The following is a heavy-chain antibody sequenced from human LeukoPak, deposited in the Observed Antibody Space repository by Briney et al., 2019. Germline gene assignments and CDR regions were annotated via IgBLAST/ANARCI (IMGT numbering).Heavy chain of an antibody. Sequence: PGGSLRLSCAASGFTFSSYAMHWVRPAPGKGLEYVSAISSNGGRTYYANSVKGRFTISRDNSKNTLYLQMGSLRAEDMAVYYCARAECGGDCYLYAFDIWGQGTMVTVSS. CDR3: ARAECGGDCYLYAFDI. CDR1: GFTFSSYA. D-gene: IGHD2-21*02. V-gene: IGHV3-64*01. CDR2: ISSNGGRT. J-gene: IGHJ3*02.